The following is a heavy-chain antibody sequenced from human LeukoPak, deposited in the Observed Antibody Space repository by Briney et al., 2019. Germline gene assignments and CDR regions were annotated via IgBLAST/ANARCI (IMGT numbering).Heavy chain of an antibody. CDR2: IKRKTDGGTT. CDR1: GFTISSYA. D-gene: IGHD5-18*01. J-gene: IGHJ6*02. CDR3: TTEGYSYGFHGIDV. V-gene: IGHV3-15*01. Sequence: GGSLRLSCAASGFTISSYAMSWVHQAPGKGLEWVGRIKRKTDGGTTDYAAPVKGRFTISRDDSKTTLYLRMNSLKTGDTAVYYCTTEGYSYGFHGIDVWGQGTTVTVSS.